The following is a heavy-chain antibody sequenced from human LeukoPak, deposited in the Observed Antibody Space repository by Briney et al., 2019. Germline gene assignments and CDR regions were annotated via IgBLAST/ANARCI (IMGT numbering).Heavy chain of an antibody. D-gene: IGHD3-22*01. V-gene: IGHV3-7*01. Sequence: GGSLRLSCAASGFTFSSYWMSWVRQAPGKGLEWVANIKQDGSEKYYVDSVKGRFTISRDNSKNTLYLQMNSLRAEDTAVYYGAKSGSSGYAIFDYWGQGTLVTVSS. CDR1: GFTFSSYW. CDR2: IKQDGSEK. CDR3: AKSGSSGYAIFDY. J-gene: IGHJ4*02.